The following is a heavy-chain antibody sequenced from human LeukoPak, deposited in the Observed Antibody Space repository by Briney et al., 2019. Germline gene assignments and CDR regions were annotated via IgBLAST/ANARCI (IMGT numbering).Heavy chain of an antibody. CDR2: INHNGNVN. V-gene: IGHV3-7*03. CDR1: GFPFSSYW. J-gene: IGHJ6*02. Sequence: QSWGSLRLSCAASGFPFSSYWMNWARQAPGKGLEWVASINHNGNVNYYVDSVKGRFTISRDNAKNSLYLQMSNLRAEDTAVYFCARGGGLDVWGQGATVTVSS. D-gene: IGHD3-16*01. CDR3: ARGGGLDV.